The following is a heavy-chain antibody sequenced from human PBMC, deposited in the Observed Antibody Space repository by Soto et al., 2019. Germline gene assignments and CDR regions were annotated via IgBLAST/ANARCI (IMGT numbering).Heavy chain of an antibody. CDR1: GGSFSGYY. CDR3: ARGRVVVVPRWFDP. CDR2: INHSGST. J-gene: IGHJ5*02. V-gene: IGHV4-34*01. Sequence: QVQLQQWGAGLLKPSETLSLTCAVYGGSFSGYYWSWIRQPPGKGLGWIGEINHSGSTNYNPSLKSRVTISVDTSKNQFSLKLSSMTAADTAVYYCARGRVVVVPRWFDPWGQGTLVTVSS. D-gene: IGHD2-2*01.